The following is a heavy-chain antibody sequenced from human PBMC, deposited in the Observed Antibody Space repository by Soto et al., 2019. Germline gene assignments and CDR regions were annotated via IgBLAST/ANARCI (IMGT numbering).Heavy chain of an antibody. CDR2: ISNSGST. Sequence: KPSETLSLTCTVSGNSVTSHEDYWTWNRQPPGKGLEWIGYISNSGSTGYNPSLKTRLSMSVDRSKNQFTLRLTSVTAADTAVYFCATESGSTYGYFDHWGQGTQVTVSS. J-gene: IGHJ4*02. V-gene: IGHV4-30-4*01. CDR3: ATESGSTYGYFDH. D-gene: IGHD5-18*01. CDR1: GNSVTSHEDY.